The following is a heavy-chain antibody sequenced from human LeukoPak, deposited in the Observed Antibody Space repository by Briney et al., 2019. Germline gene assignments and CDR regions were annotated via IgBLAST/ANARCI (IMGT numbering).Heavy chain of an antibody. V-gene: IGHV1-8*01. CDR3: ARSGRIATNWFDP. D-gene: IGHD6-13*01. CDR1: GYTFTSYD. CDR2: MNPNSGNT. Sequence: ASVKVSCKASGYTFTSYDINWVRQATGQGLEWMGWMNPNSGNTGYAQKFQGRVTMTRNTSISTAYMELSSLRSEDTAVYSYARSGRIATNWFDPWGERPLLTVSS. J-gene: IGHJ5*02.